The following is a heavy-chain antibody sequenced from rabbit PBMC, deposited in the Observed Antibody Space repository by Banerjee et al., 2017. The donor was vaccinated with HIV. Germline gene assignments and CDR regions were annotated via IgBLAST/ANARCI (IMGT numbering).Heavy chain of an antibody. Sequence: QSLEESGGDLVKPGASLTLTCTASGSDISSYSMGWVRQAPGQGLEWIACINTSSGNTVYASWAKDRFTITKTSSTTVTLQMTSLTAADTAAYFCARAGSGGVIGWNFNLWGPGTLVTVS. CDR2: INTSSGNT. J-gene: IGHJ4*01. D-gene: IGHD1-1*01. CDR1: GSDISSYS. V-gene: IGHV1S40*01. CDR3: ARAGSGGVIGWNFNL.